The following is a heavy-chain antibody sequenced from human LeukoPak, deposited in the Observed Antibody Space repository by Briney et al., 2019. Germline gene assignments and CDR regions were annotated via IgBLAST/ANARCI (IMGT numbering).Heavy chain of an antibody. D-gene: IGHD6-6*01. CDR1: GGTFSSYA. CDR3: ARNSIEYSSSSGWFDP. V-gene: IGHV1-69*13. Sequence: SVKVSCKASGGTFSSYAISWVRQAPGQGLEWMGGIIPIFGTANYAQKFQGRVTITADESTSTAYMELSSLRSEDTAVYYCARNSIEYSSSSGWFDPWGQGTLVTVSS. J-gene: IGHJ5*02. CDR2: IIPIFGTA.